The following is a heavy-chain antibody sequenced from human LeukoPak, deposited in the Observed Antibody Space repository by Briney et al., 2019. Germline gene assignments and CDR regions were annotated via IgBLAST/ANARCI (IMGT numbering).Heavy chain of an antibody. D-gene: IGHD2-15*01. CDR2: IYYSGST. CDR1: GDSISSSSYY. Sequence: PSETLSLTCTVSGDSISSSSYYWGWIRQPPGKGLEWIGSIYYSGSTYYNPSLKSRVTISVDTSKNQFSLKLSSVTAADTAVYYCARVRADCSGGSCYSSSYWFDPWGQGTLVTVSS. V-gene: IGHV4-39*07. J-gene: IGHJ5*02. CDR3: ARVRADCSGGSCYSSSYWFDP.